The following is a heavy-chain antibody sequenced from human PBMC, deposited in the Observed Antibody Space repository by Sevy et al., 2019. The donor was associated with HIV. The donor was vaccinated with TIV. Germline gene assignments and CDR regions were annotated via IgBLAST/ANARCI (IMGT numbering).Heavy chain of an antibody. CDR1: GFSLSTSGVG. J-gene: IGHJ4*02. V-gene: IGHV2-5*02. CDR2: IYWDDDK. Sequence: SGPTLGKPTQTLTLTCTFSGFSLSTSGVGVGWIRQPPGKALEWLTLIYWDDDKRYSPSLKNRLTITKDTSKNQLVLTMTNRDPVDTVTYHCAHRRASSDWSTFDYWGQGILVTVSS. D-gene: IGHD1-1*01. CDR3: AHRRASSDWSTFDY.